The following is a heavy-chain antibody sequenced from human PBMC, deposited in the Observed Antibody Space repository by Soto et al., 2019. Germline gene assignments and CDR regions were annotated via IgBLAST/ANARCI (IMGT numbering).Heavy chain of an antibody. J-gene: IGHJ6*02. CDR1: GGTFSSYA. D-gene: IGHD3-3*01. CDR3: ARGDYDFWSGYGHYGMDV. V-gene: IGHV1-69*06. CDR2: IIPIFGTA. Sequence: QVQLVQSGAEVKKPGSSVQVSCKASGGTFSSYAISWVRQAPGQGLEWMGGIIPIFGTANYAQKFQGRVTITADKSTSTAYMELSSLRSEDTAVYYCARGDYDFWSGYGHYGMDVWGQGTTVTVSS.